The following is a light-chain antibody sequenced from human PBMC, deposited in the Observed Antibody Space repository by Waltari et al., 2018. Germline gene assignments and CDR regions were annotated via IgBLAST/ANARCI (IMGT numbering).Light chain of an antibody. V-gene: IGLV4-69*01. CDR3: QTGGHGTWV. Sequence: QLALTQSPSASASLGASVKLTCTLDSGHITNVVAWHQQHPERGPRYLMKINSDGSHSKGDEIPSLFSGSSSGAERYLTISSVQSDDEADYYCQTGGHGTWVFGGGTKLTVL. J-gene: IGLJ3*02. CDR2: INSDGSH. CDR1: SGHITNV.